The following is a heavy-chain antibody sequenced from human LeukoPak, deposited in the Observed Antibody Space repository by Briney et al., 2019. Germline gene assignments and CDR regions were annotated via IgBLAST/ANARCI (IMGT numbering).Heavy chain of an antibody. CDR1: GFIFRCYS. D-gene: IGHD6-19*01. CDR2: ISSSSAYI. Sequence: GGALRLSFVASGFIFRCYSMDRGRPAPGEGVGWVSSISSSSAYIFYSDSVKGRFTISRDNAQKSLYLQMDSLRAEDTALYYCAREVYRIGVGGFDPWGQGTLVIVSS. J-gene: IGHJ5*02. V-gene: IGHV3-21*04. CDR3: AREVYRIGVGGFDP.